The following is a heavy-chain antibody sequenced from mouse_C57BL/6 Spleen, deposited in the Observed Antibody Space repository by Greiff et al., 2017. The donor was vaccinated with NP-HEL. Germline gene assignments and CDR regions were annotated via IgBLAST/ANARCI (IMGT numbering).Heavy chain of an antibody. V-gene: IGHV5-15*01. CDR2: ISNLAYSI. CDR1: GFTFSDYG. Sequence: EVKLVESGGGLVQPGGSLKLSCAASGFTFSDYGMAWVRQAPRKGPEWVAFISNLAYSIYYADTVTGRFTISRANAKNTLYLEMSSLRSEDTAMYYCARQGGYYYGSSFAMDYWGQGTSVTVSS. J-gene: IGHJ4*01. CDR3: ARQGGYYYGSSFAMDY. D-gene: IGHD1-1*01.